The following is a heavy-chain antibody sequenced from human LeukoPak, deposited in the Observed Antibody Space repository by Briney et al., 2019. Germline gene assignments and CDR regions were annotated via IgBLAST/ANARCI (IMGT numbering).Heavy chain of an antibody. Sequence: GGSLRLSCAASGFTFSSYGMHWVRQAPGKGLEWVAVIWYDGSNKYYADSVKGRFTISRDNSKNTLYLQMNSLRAEDTAVYYCAREENSGDYFDYWGQGTLVTVSS. CDR1: GFTFSSYG. D-gene: IGHD4/OR15-4a*01. CDR3: AREENSGDYFDY. J-gene: IGHJ4*02. V-gene: IGHV3-33*01. CDR2: IWYDGSNK.